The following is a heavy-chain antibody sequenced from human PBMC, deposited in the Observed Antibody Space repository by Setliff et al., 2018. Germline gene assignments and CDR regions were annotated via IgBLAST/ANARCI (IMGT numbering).Heavy chain of an antibody. CDR1: GGSISSGSYY. CDR3: ARDLYSSSSGGFYYYYYYMDD. V-gene: IGHV4-61*09. CDR2: IYSSGST. Sequence: ASETLSLTCTVSGGSISSGSYYWSWIRQPAGKGLEWIGHIYSSGSTNYNPSLKSRVTISVDRSKNQFSLKLSSVIAADTAVYYCARDLYSSSSGGFYYYYYYMDDWGKGTTVTVSS. J-gene: IGHJ6*03. D-gene: IGHD6-6*01.